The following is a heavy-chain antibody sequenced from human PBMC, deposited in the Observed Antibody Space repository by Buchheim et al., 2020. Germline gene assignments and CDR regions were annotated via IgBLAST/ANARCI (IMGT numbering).Heavy chain of an antibody. CDR2: ISSSSSTT. J-gene: IGHJ4*02. Sequence: EVQLVESGGGLVQPGGSLRLSCAASGFTFSSYSMNWVRQAPGKGLEWVSYISSSSSTTYYADSVKGRFTISRDNAKNSLYLKMNSLRAEDSAVYYCASKCIGSSGWYFDYWGQGTL. V-gene: IGHV3-48*01. D-gene: IGHD6-19*01. CDR3: ASKCIGSSGWYFDY. CDR1: GFTFSSYS.